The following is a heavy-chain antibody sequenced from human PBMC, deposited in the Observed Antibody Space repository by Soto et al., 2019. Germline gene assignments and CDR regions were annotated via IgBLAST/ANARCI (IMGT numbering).Heavy chain of an antibody. J-gene: IGHJ6*03. CDR3: ARDGRMITFGGVIAPYYYYYMDV. Sequence: GASVKVSCKASGYTFTSYGISWVRQAPGQGLEWMGWISAYNGNTSYAQKFQGRVTMTRDTSTSTVYMELSSLRSEDTAVYYCARDGRMITFGGVIAPYYYYYMDVWGKGTTVTVSS. V-gene: IGHV1-18*01. D-gene: IGHD3-16*02. CDR2: ISAYNGNT. CDR1: GYTFTSYG.